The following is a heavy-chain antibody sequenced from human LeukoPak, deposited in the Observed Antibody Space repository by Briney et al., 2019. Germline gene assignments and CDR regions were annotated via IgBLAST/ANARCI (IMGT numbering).Heavy chain of an antibody. D-gene: IGHD3-9*01. CDR3: ARDVLRYFDWLKHNWFDP. CDR2: TYYRSKWYN. V-gene: IGHV6-1*01. CDR1: GDSVSSNSAA. J-gene: IGHJ5*02. Sequence: PSQTLSLTCAISGDSVSSNSAAWNWIRQSPSRGLEWLGRTYYRSKWYNDYAVSVKSRITINPDTSKNQFSLQLNSVTPEDTAVYYCARDVLRYFDWLKHNWFDPWGQGTLVTVSS.